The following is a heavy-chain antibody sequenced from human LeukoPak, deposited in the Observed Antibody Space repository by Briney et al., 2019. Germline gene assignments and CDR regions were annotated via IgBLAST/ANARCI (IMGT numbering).Heavy chain of an antibody. V-gene: IGHV4-61*02. CDR1: GGSINSGSYY. J-gene: IGHJ4*02. CDR2: NYIRGTT. Sequence: PSETLSLTCTVSGGSINSGSYYWSWIRQPAGKGLEWIGRNYIRGTTSYNPSLKSRVTISADTSKNQFSLKLSSVTAADTAVYYCARGYWFYFDHWGQGSLVTVSS. CDR3: ARGYWFYFDH. D-gene: IGHD2-8*02.